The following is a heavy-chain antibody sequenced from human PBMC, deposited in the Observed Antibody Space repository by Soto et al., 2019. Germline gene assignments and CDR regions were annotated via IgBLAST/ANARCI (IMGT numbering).Heavy chain of an antibody. J-gene: IGHJ4*02. V-gene: IGHV1-69*12. CDR1: GGTFSSYA. CDR2: IIPIFGTA. D-gene: IGHD6-19*01. CDR3: ARETEWNSSGWYEGDY. Sequence: QVQLVQSGAEVKKPGSSVKFSCKASGGTFSSYAISWVRQAPGQGLEWMGGIIPIFGTANYAQKFQGRVTITADESTSTAYMELSSLRSEDTAVYYCARETEWNSSGWYEGDYWGQGTLVTVSS.